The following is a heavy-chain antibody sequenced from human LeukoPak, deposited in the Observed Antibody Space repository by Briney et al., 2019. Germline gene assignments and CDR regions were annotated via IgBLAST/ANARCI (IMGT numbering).Heavy chain of an antibody. CDR3: ARFSYRTSSRV. J-gene: IGHJ3*01. V-gene: IGHV3-7*03. Sequence: GGSLRLSCAVSGFTFSGFWMSWSRQAPGKGLEWVASINSDGSEGYYADVVKGRFTISRDNAKNSLYLQINSLRAEDTAVYYCARFSYRTSSRVWGKGKMVTV. CDR2: INSDGSEG. D-gene: IGHD6-6*01. CDR1: GFTFSGFW.